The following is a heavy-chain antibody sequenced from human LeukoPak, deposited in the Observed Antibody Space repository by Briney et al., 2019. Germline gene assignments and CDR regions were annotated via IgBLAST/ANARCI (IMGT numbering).Heavy chain of an antibody. CDR3: ARRNGYDSSYYFDY. CDR1: GYSFTTYC. V-gene: IGHV5-51*01. Sequence: LGESLKISCKASGYSFTTYCIGWVRQMPGKGLEWVGNIYPGDSDTRYSPSFQGRVTISVDKSIGTAYLQWSSLKASDTAIYYCARRNGYDSSYYFDYWGQGNLVTVSS. CDR2: IYPGDSDT. D-gene: IGHD5-12*01. J-gene: IGHJ4*02.